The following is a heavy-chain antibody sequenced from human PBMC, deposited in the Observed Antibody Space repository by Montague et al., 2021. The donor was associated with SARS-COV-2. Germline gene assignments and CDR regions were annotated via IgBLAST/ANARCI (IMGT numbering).Heavy chain of an antibody. J-gene: IGHJ4*02. V-gene: IGHV3-30-3*01. CDR1: GFTFSYYA. CDR3: ARGGYYDTSGYYLDH. CDR2: ISNDGTKK. D-gene: IGHD3-22*01. Sequence: SLRLSCAASGFTFSYYAMHWVRQTPGKGLEWVAVISNDGTKKYHADTVKGRFTISRDNSKNTLYLQMNSLRAEDTAVYYCARGGYYDTSGYYLDHWGQGTLVTVSS.